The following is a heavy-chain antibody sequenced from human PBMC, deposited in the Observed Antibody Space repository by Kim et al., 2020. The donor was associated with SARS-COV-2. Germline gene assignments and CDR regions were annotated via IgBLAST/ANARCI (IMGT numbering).Heavy chain of an antibody. Sequence: GGSLRLSCAASGFTFDDYAMHWVRQAPGKGLEWVSGITWNSGTIDYADSVKGRFTISRDNAKNSLYLQMNSLRAEDTALYYCAKDRGYSGYTFDYWGQGTLVTVSS. CDR1: GFTFDDYA. CDR2: ITWNSGTI. D-gene: IGHD5-12*01. J-gene: IGHJ4*02. V-gene: IGHV3-9*01. CDR3: AKDRGYSGYTFDY.